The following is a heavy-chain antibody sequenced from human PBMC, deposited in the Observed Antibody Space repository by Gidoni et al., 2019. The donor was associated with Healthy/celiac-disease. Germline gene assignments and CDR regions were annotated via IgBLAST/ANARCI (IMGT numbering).Heavy chain of an antibody. Sequence: QVQLQESGPGLVKPSQTLSLTCTVSGGSISSGDYYWSWIRQPPGKGLEWIGYLYYSGSTYYNPSLKSRVTISVDTSKNQFSLKLSSVTAADTAVYYCASIMVATISDYYYYMDVWGKGTTVTVSS. CDR1: GGSISSGDYY. CDR3: ASIMVATISDYYYYMDV. D-gene: IGHD5-12*01. J-gene: IGHJ6*03. V-gene: IGHV4-30-4*01. CDR2: LYYSGST.